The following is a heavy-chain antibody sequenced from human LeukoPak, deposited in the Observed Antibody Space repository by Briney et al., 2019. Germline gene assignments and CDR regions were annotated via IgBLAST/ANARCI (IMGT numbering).Heavy chain of an antibody. CDR1: GYFFRDYY. CDR3: ARDVHDYGGNSGFDY. J-gene: IGHJ4*01. CDR2: INPSSGDS. Sequence: ASVKVSCKASGYFFRDYYMHWVRQAPGQGLKWMGFINPSSGDSNYAQKFQGRVTMTTDTSISTAYLELNRLRTDDTAIYFCARDVHDYGGNSGFDYWGQGSLVIVSS. V-gene: IGHV1-2*02. D-gene: IGHD4-23*01.